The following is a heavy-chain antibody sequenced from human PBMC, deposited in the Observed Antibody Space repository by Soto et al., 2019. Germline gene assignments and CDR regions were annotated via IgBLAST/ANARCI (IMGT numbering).Heavy chain of an antibody. Sequence: QVQLQESGPGLVKPSQTLSLTCTVSGGSISSGGYYWSWIRQHPGKGLEWIGYIYYSGSTYYNPSLKGGVTIPVDTSKNLSPLKLGFVPAGATAGFYGAGAHPTGWFAPGGKGTLVTFSS. J-gene: IGHJ5*02. CDR1: GGSISSGGYY. V-gene: IGHV4-31*03. CDR2: IYYSGST. D-gene: IGHD3-9*01. CDR3: AGAHPTGWFAP.